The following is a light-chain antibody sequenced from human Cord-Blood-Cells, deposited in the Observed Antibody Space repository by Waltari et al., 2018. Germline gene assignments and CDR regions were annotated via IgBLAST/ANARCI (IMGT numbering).Light chain of an antibody. V-gene: IGLV1-47*01. Sequence: QSVLTQPPSASGTPGQRVTISCSGSSSNIGSNYVYWYQQLPGTAPKLLIYRNNQRPSGVPDRFPGSKSGTSASLAISVLRSEDEADYYCAAWDYSLSGLYVFGTGTKVTVL. J-gene: IGLJ1*01. CDR1: SSNIGSNY. CDR2: RNN. CDR3: AAWDYSLSGLYV.